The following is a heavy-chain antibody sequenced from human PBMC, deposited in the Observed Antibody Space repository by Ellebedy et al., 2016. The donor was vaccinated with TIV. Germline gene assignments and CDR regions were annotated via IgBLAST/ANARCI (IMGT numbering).Heavy chain of an antibody. D-gene: IGHD5-24*01. CDR1: GYTFMNYG. Sequence: AASVKVSCKASGYTFMNYGISWVRQAPGQGPEWVGWVSGYNGNTNYAQKFQDRVTMTADTSTNTAYMELNNLRSGDTAVYYCARDRGLTMQLYFDPWGQGTLVTVSS. J-gene: IGHJ5*02. CDR2: VSGYNGNT. CDR3: ARDRGLTMQLYFDP. V-gene: IGHV1-18*01.